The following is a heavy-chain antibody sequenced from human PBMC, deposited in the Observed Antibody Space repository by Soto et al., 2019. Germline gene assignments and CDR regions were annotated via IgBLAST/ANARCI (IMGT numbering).Heavy chain of an antibody. CDR2: IKQDGSEK. CDR3: ARGASIAARRRYCYYGMDV. CDR1: GFTFSSYW. J-gene: IGHJ6*02. D-gene: IGHD6-6*01. Sequence: GGSLRLSCAASGFTFSSYWMSWVRQAPGKGLEWVANIKQDGSEKYYVDSVKGRFTISRDNAKNSLYLQMNSLRAEDTAVYYCARGASIAARRRYCYYGMDVWGQGTTVTVSS. V-gene: IGHV3-7*01.